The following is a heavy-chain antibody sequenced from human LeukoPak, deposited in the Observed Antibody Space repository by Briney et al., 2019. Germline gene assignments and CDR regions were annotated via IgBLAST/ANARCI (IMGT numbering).Heavy chain of an antibody. V-gene: IGHV4-39*01. CDR1: GGSISSSSYY. CDR3: ARSRSSFGVVIINFDY. Sequence: SETLSLTCTVSGGSISSSSYYWGWIRQPPGKGLEWIGSIYYSGSTYYNPSLKSRVTISVDTSKNQFSLKLSSVTAADTAVYYCARSRSSFGVVIINFDYWGQGTLVTVSS. CDR2: IYYSGST. D-gene: IGHD3-3*01. J-gene: IGHJ4*02.